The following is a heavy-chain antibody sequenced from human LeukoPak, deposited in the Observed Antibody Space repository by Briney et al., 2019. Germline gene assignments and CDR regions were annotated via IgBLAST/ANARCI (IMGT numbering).Heavy chain of an antibody. V-gene: IGHV4-31*03. Sequence: PSQTLSLTCTVSGGSISSGGYFWSWIRQHPGKGLEWIGYIYYSGSTYYHPSLKSRLTISVDTSKNQFSLKLSSVTAADTAVYYCARDVVANGMDVWGQGTTVTVSS. CDR1: GGSISSGGYF. D-gene: IGHD2-15*01. CDR3: ARDVVANGMDV. CDR2: IYYSGST. J-gene: IGHJ6*02.